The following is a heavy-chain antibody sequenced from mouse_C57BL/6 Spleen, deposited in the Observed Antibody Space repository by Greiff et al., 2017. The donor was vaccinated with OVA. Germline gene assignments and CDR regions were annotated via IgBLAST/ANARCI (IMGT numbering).Heavy chain of an antibody. V-gene: IGHV1-82*01. CDR2: IYPGDGDT. CDR1: GYAFSSSW. Sequence: QVQLKQSGPELVKPGASVKISCKASGYAFSSSWMNWVKQRPGKGLEWIGRIYPGDGDTNYNGKFKGKATLTADKSSSTAYMQLSSLTSEDSAVYFCARSRFITTVVAGNYAMDYWGQGTSVTVSS. D-gene: IGHD1-1*01. J-gene: IGHJ4*01. CDR3: ARSRFITTVVAGNYAMDY.